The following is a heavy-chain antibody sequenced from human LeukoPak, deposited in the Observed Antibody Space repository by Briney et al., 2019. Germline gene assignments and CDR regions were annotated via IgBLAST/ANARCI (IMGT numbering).Heavy chain of an antibody. CDR2: INACNGNT. CDR1: GYTFTRYA. V-gene: IGHV1-3*01. J-gene: IGHJ5*02. Sequence: GASVKVSCKASGYTFTRYAMHWVRQAPGQRLEWMGWINACNGNTKYSQKFQGRVTITRDTPASTAYMELSSLRSEDTAVYYCARDSERELYSSSWPNWFDPWGQGTLVTVSS. D-gene: IGHD6-13*01. CDR3: ARDSERELYSSSWPNWFDP.